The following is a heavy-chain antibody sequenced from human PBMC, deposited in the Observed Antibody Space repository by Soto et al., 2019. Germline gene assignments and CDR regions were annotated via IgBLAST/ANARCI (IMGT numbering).Heavy chain of an antibody. CDR2: IIPIFGTA. CDR3: ARGLHLGELSLYAY. J-gene: IGHJ4*02. V-gene: IGHV1-69*13. CDR1: GGTFSSYA. D-gene: IGHD3-16*02. Sequence: GASVKVSCKASGGTFSSYAISWVRQAPGQGLEWMGGIIPIFGTANYAQKFQGRVTITADESTSTAYMELSSLRSEDTAVYYCARGLHLGELSLYAYWGQGTLVTVSS.